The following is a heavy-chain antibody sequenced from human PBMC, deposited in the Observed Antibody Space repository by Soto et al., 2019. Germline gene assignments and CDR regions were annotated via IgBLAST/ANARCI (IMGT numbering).Heavy chain of an antibody. CDR2: ISYDGSNK. J-gene: IGHJ6*02. Sequence: GGSLRLSCAASGFTFSSYGMHWVRQAPGKGLEWVAVISYDGSNKYYADSVKGRFTISRDNSKNTLYLQMNSLRAEDTAVYYCAKEEAVAGPYYYYYGMDVWGQGTTVTVSS. D-gene: IGHD6-19*01. CDR3: AKEEAVAGPYYYYYGMDV. CDR1: GFTFSSYG. V-gene: IGHV3-30*18.